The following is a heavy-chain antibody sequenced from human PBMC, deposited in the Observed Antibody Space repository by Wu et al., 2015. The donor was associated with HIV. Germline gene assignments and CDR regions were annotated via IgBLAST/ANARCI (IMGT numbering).Heavy chain of an antibody. CDR1: GYTFIGDY. V-gene: IGHV1-2*02. Sequence: QVQVVQSGAEVKKPGSSVKVSCKASGYTFIGDYMHWVRQAPGQGLEWMGWINPNSGGTNYAQKFQGRVTMTRDTSISTAYMELSRLRSDDTAVYYCARDRSGSYKPMGYWFDPWGQGTLVTVSS. J-gene: IGHJ5*02. CDR3: ARDRSGSYKPMGYWFDP. CDR2: INPNSGGT. D-gene: IGHD1-26*01.